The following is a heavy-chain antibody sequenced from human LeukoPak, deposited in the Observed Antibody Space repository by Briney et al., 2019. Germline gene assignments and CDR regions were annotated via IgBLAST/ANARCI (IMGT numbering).Heavy chain of an antibody. V-gene: IGHV4-59*01. CDR3: ARDLVGYCSGGSRYSLDYYYYYMDV. CDR2: IYYSGST. Sequence: PSETLSLTCTVSGGSISSYYWSWIRQPPGKGLEWIGYIYYSGSTNYNPSLKSRVTISVDTSKNQFSLKLSSVTAADTAVYYCARDLVGYCSGGSRYSLDYYYYYMDVWGKGTTVTVSS. D-gene: IGHD2-15*01. CDR1: GGSISSYY. J-gene: IGHJ6*03.